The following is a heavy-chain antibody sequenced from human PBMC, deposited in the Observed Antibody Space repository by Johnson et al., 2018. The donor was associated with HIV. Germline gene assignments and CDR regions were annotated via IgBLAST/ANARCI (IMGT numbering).Heavy chain of an antibody. J-gene: IGHJ3*02. Sequence: EVQLVESGGGVVQPGRSVRLSCVASGFTFDDYAMHWVRQAPGKGLEWVSGISWNSGSRTTYADSVRGRFTISRDNAKYTVDLQMNSLRVEDTAVYYCAKGGSGTTRIRAQKGAFDIWGQGTMVTVSS. D-gene: IGHD6-19*01. V-gene: IGHV3-9*01. CDR3: AKGGSGTTRIRAQKGAFDI. CDR2: ISWNSGSRT. CDR1: GFTFDDYA.